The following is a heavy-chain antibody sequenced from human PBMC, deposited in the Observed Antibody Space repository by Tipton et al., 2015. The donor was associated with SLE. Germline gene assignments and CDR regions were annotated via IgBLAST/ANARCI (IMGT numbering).Heavy chain of an antibody. CDR2: IHHSGST. CDR1: GGSIRSSNW. CDR3: AKDYNHDNADYN. V-gene: IGHV4-4*02. J-gene: IGHJ4*02. D-gene: IGHD4-17*01. Sequence: TLSLTCAVSGGSIRSSNWWSWVRQPPGKGLEWIGEIHHSGSTNSNPSLKSRVTISFDKSKNQFSLKLSSVTVADTAVYYCAKDYNHDNADYNWGQGTLVIVSS.